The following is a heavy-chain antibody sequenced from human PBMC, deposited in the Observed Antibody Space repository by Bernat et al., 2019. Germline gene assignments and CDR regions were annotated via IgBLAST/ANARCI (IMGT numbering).Heavy chain of an antibody. CDR1: GGSFSGYY. J-gene: IGHJ6*02. V-gene: IGHV4-34*01. CDR2: INHSGST. CDR3: ARDSSMPMDV. D-gene: IGHD2/OR15-2a*01. Sequence: QVQLQQWCAGLLKPSETLSLTCAVYGGSFSGYYWSWIRQPPGKGLEWIGEINHSGSTNYNPSLKSRVTISVDASKNQFSLEMSSVTAADTAVYYCARDSSMPMDVWGQGTTVTVSS.